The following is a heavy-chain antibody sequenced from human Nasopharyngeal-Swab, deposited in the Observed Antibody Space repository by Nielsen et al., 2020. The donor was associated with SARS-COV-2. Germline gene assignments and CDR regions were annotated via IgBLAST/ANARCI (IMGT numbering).Heavy chain of an antibody. CDR2: IKQDGSEK. D-gene: IGHD1-26*01. Sequence: WIRQPPGKGLEWVANIKQDGSEKYYVDSVKGRFTISRDNSKNTLYLQMNSLRAEDAAVYYCAKAALIGNYFYYYYYMDVWGKGTTVTVSS. V-gene: IGHV3-7*01. J-gene: IGHJ6*03. CDR3: AKAALIGNYFYYYYYMDV.